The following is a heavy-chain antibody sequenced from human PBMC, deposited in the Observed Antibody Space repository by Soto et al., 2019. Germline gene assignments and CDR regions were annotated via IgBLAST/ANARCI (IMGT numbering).Heavy chain of an antibody. Sequence: QVQLVQSGTEVKKPGSSVKVSCKASGGTFSSYAISWVRQAPGQGLEWMGGIIPIFGTANYAQKFQGRVTITADESTSTAYMELSSLRSEDTAVYYCARAHNWNYESGYYGMDVWGQGTTVTVSS. J-gene: IGHJ6*02. CDR3: ARAHNWNYESGYYGMDV. D-gene: IGHD1-7*01. V-gene: IGHV1-69*01. CDR1: GGTFSSYA. CDR2: IIPIFGTA.